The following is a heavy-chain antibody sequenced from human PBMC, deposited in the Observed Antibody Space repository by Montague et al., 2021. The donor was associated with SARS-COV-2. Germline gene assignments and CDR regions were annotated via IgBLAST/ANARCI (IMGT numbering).Heavy chain of an antibody. CDR2: IYYSGST. Sequence: TLSLTCTVSGGSISSGGYYWSWIRQPPGKGLEWIGYIYYSGSTNYNPSLKSRLTILVDTSKNQFSLKLRSVTAADTAVYYCARGVGVMVDVYGMDDWGQGTTVTVSS. D-gene: IGHD2-8*01. V-gene: IGHV4-31*03. J-gene: IGHJ6*02. CDR1: GGSISSGGYY. CDR3: ARGVGVMVDVYGMDD.